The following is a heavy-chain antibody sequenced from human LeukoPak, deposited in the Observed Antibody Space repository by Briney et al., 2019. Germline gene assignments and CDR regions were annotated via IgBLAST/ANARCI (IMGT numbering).Heavy chain of an antibody. CDR1: GGSFSGYY. V-gene: IGHV4-34*01. D-gene: IGHD3-10*01. CDR3: ARSGEVRVYYYYYYYMDV. Sequence: SETLSLTCAVYGGSFSGYYWSWIRQPPGKGLEWTGEINHSGSTNYNPSLKSRVTISVDTSKNQFSLKLSSVTAADTAVYYCARSGEVRVYYYYYYYMDVWGKGTTVTISS. J-gene: IGHJ6*03. CDR2: INHSGST.